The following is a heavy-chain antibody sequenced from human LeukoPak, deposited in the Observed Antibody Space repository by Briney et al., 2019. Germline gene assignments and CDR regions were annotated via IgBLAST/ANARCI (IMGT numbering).Heavy chain of an antibody. CDR2: IYYSGST. V-gene: IGHV4-30-4*01. Sequence: PSQTLSLTCTVSGGSIRSGDYYWSWIRQPPGKGLEWIGYIYYSGSTYYNPSLKSRVTISVDTSKNQFSLKLSSVTAADTAVYYCARSYNWNDGFDYWGQGTLVTVSS. CDR1: GGSIRSGDYY. CDR3: ARSYNWNDGFDY. J-gene: IGHJ4*02. D-gene: IGHD1-20*01.